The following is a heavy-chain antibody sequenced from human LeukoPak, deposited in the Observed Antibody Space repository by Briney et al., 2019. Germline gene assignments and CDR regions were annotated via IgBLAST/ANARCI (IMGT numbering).Heavy chain of an antibody. CDR3: TRLTIDYGDYMDGFDI. CDR2: IRSRTHDYTT. Sequence: GGSLRLSSAASAFSPSGFAIHWVRHASRKGRGWIGCIRSRTHDYTTAYPESVKGRFTISRDDLKNAAYLQMNSLKTEDTAVYYCTRLTIDYGDYMDGFDIWGQGTMVTVSS. CDR1: AFSPSGFA. D-gene: IGHD4-17*01. J-gene: IGHJ3*02. V-gene: IGHV3-73*01.